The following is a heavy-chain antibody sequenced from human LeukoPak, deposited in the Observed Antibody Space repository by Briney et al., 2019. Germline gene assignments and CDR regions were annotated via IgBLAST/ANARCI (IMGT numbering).Heavy chain of an antibody. V-gene: IGHV1-24*01. D-gene: IGHD6-13*01. Sequence: ASVKVSCKVSGYTLTELSMHWVRQAPGKGLEWMGGFDPEDGETIYAQKLQGRITMTTDTSTSTAYMELRSLRSDDTAVYYCARAPPTTNIATMDYWGQGTLVTVSS. CDR2: FDPEDGET. J-gene: IGHJ4*02. CDR1: GYTLTELS. CDR3: ARAPPTTNIATMDY.